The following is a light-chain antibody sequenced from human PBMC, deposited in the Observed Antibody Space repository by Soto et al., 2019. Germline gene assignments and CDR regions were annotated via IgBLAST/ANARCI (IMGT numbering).Light chain of an antibody. CDR3: AAWDDSLNGVV. Sequence: QLVLTQPPSASGTPGQRVTIACSGSSSNVETNTVNWYQHLPGAAPKLLIHTNNQRPSGVPDRFSGSRSGTSASLAISGLQSEDEAEYYCAAWDDSLNGVVFGGGTQLTVL. CDR2: TNN. CDR1: SSNVETNT. J-gene: IGLJ2*01. V-gene: IGLV1-44*01.